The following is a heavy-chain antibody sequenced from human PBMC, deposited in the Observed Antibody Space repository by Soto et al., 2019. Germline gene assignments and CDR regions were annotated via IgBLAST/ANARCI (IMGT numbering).Heavy chain of an antibody. CDR2: IIPIFGTA. CDR1: VGTIGNSV. CDR3: ARDLTHGSSTRCCILRPQYYDRRG. Sequence: SVGDCCQAPVGTIGNSVSCWVRQDKGTGLEWMGGIIPIFGTANYAQKFQGRVTITADESTSTAYMELSSLRSEDTAVYYCARDLTHGSSTRCCILRPQYYDRRGWGQGTT. V-gene: IGHV1-69*01. D-gene: IGHD2-2*01. J-gene: IGHJ6*02.